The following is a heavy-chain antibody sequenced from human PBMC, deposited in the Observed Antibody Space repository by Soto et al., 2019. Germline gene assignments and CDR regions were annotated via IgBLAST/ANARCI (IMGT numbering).Heavy chain of an antibody. Sequence: QVQLVQSGAEVKKPGSSVKVSCKASGGTFSSYAISWVRQAPGQGLESMGGIIPIFGTANYAQKFQGRVTITADEATSTAYLELSSRRSEDTAVYYCARARIAAAGRPYYGMDVWCQGTTVTVAS. CDR2: IIPIFGTA. CDR3: ARARIAAAGRPYYGMDV. V-gene: IGHV1-69*12. J-gene: IGHJ6*02. CDR1: GGTFSSYA. D-gene: IGHD6-13*01.